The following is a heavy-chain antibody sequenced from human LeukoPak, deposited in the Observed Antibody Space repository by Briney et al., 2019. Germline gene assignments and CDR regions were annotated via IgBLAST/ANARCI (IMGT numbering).Heavy chain of an antibody. V-gene: IGHV3-23*01. Sequence: GGSLRLSCAASGFTFCTYTMTWVRQAPGKGLECVSTIDGRSVDTYYADSVKGRFTISRDNSRNTVYLQMNSLTAADTAVYYCARDPRWLTPDCTSTSCYENYFDPWGQGTLVTVSS. CDR1: GFTFCTYT. CDR3: ARDPRWLTPDCTSTSCYENYFDP. D-gene: IGHD2-2*01. CDR2: IDGRSVDT. J-gene: IGHJ5*02.